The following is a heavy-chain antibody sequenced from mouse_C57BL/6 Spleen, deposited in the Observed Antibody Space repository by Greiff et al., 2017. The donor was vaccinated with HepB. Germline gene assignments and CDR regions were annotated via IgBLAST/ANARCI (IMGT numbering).Heavy chain of an antibody. D-gene: IGHD4-1*01. V-gene: IGHV1-64*01. Sequence: QVQLQQSGAELVKPGASVKLSCKASGYTFTSYWMHWVKQRPGQGLEWIGMIHPNSGSTNYKEKFKSKATLTVDKSSSTAYMQLSSLTSEDSAVYYCARERTGTYFDVWGTGTTVTVAS. CDR3: ARERTGTYFDV. CDR2: IHPNSGST. J-gene: IGHJ1*03. CDR1: GYTFTSYW.